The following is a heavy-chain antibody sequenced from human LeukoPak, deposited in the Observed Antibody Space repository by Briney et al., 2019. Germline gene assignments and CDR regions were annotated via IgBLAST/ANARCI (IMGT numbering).Heavy chain of an antibody. CDR1: GFTFSDYY. CDR3: AKDLYQLLSFHY. J-gene: IGHJ4*02. Sequence: GGSLRLSCAASGFTFSDYYMTWIRQAPGKGLEWVSAISGSGGSTYYADSVKGRFTISRDNSRNTLYLQMNSLRAEDTAVYYCAKDLYQLLSFHYWGQGTLVTVSS. V-gene: IGHV3-23*01. CDR2: ISGSGGST. D-gene: IGHD2-2*01.